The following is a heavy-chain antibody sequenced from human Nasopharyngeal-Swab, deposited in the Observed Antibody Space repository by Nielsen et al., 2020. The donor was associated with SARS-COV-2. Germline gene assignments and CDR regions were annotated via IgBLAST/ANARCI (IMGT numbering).Heavy chain of an antibody. CDR3: ASLYCSGGRCYWEGGKNGMDV. CDR1: GGSISSYY. D-gene: IGHD2-15*01. J-gene: IGHJ6*02. V-gene: IGHV4-4*07. Sequence: SETLSLTCTVSGGSISSYYWSWIRQPAGKGLEWIGRIYTSGSTNYNPSLKSRVTISVDTSKNQFSLKLSSVTAADTAVYYCASLYCSGGRCYWEGGKNGMDVWGQGTTVTVSS. CDR2: IYTSGST.